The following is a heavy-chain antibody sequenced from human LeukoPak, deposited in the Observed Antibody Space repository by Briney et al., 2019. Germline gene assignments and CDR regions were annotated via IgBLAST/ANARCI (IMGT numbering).Heavy chain of an antibody. CDR1: GFTFSSYG. CDR3: AKDFGNFDWLLITENYFDY. J-gene: IGHJ4*02. D-gene: IGHD3-9*01. V-gene: IGHV3-30*02. Sequence: GGSLRLSCAASGFTFSSYGMHWVRQAPGKGLEWVAFIRYDGSNKYYADSVKGRFTISRDNSKNTLYLQMNSLRAEDTAVYYCAKDFGNFDWLLITENYFDYWGQGTLVTVSS. CDR2: IRYDGSNK.